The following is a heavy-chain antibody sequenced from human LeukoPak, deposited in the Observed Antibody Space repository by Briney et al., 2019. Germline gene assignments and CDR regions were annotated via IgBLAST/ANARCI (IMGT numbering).Heavy chain of an antibody. J-gene: IGHJ4*02. Sequence: SETLSPTCAVYGGSFSGYYWSWIRQPPGKGREWIGEINHSGSTNYNPSLKSRVTISVDTSKNQFSRKLSSVTAADTAVYYCARGRQGITIFGVVTRKYFDYWGEGTLDTVSP. D-gene: IGHD3-3*01. CDR2: INHSGST. V-gene: IGHV4-34*01. CDR3: ARGRQGITIFGVVTRKYFDY. CDR1: GGSFSGYY.